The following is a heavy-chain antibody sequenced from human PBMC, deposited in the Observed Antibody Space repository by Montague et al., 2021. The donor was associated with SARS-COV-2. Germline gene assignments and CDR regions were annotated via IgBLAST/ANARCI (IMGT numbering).Heavy chain of an antibody. Sequence: CAISGDSVSSNTAAWNWIRQSPSRGLEWLGRTYYRSKWYYEYAVSVNSRITINPDTSKNQFSLQVNSVTPEDTAVYYCARGADRYYFYGMDVWGQGTTVTVSS. J-gene: IGHJ6*02. CDR2: TYYRSKWYY. CDR1: GDSVSSNTAA. D-gene: IGHD6-19*01. CDR3: ARGADRYYFYGMDV. V-gene: IGHV6-1*01.